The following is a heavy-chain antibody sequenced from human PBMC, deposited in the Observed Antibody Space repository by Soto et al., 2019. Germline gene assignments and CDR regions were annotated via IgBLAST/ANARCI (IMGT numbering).Heavy chain of an antibody. V-gene: IGHV3-30-3*01. D-gene: IGHD3-22*01. CDR3: ARAERQYYYDTSAFDI. CDR1: GFTFSSYA. J-gene: IGHJ3*02. Sequence: GGSLRLSCAASGFTFSSYAMHWVRQAPGKGLEWVAVISYDGSNKYYADSVRGRFTISRDNSKNTLYLQMNSLRAEDTAVYYCARAERQYYYDTSAFDIWGQGTMVTVSS. CDR2: ISYDGSNK.